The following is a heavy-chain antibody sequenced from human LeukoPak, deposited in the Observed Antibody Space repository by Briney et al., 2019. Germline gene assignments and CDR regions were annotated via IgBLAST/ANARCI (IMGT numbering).Heavy chain of an antibody. D-gene: IGHD5-12*01. J-gene: IGHJ4*02. CDR3: ARGPSAYPKCFDY. CDR2: IWYDGSNK. V-gene: IGHV3-33*01. CDR1: GFNFSSFV. Sequence: GRSVRLSCAASGFNFSSFVMHWVRQAPGKGLEWVAVIWYDGSNKYYADSVKGRFTISRDNSKNTLYLQMNSLRAEDTAVYYCARGPSAYPKCFDYWGQGTLVTVSS.